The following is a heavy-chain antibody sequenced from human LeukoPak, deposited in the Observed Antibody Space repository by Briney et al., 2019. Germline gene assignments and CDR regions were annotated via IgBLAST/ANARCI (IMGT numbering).Heavy chain of an antibody. CDR2: IWYDGNNK. V-gene: IGHV3-33*08. CDR3: ARDVLAVAGTNSHYYGMDV. J-gene: IGHJ6*02. CDR1: GFTFSDCG. Sequence: PAGGSLRLSCAASGFTFSDCGMHWVRQAPGKGLEWVAVIWYDGNNKYYADSVKGRFTISRDNPKNTLYLQMNSLTAEDTAVYYCARDVLAVAGTNSHYYGMDVWGQGTTVTVSS. D-gene: IGHD6-19*01.